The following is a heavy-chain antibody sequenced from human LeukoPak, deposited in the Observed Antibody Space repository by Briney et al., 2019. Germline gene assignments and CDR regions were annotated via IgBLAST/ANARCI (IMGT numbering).Heavy chain of an antibody. V-gene: IGHV3-15*01. CDR1: GFTFSNAW. CDR3: TTDRWGGSYYLEAQHVGLRL. J-gene: IGHJ1*01. CDR2: IKSKTDGGTT. D-gene: IGHD1-26*01. Sequence: NSGGSLRLSCAASGFTFSNAWMSWVRQAPGKGLEWVGRIKSKTDGGTTDYAAPVKGRFTISRDDSKNTLYLQMNSLKTEDTAVYYCTTDRWGGSYYLEAQHVGLRLWGQGTLVTVSS.